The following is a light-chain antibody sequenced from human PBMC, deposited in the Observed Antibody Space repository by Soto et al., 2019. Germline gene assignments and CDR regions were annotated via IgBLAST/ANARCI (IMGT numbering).Light chain of an antibody. J-gene: IGKJ1*01. CDR3: LLDFRYFWA. V-gene: IGKV1-6*01. CDR2: AAS. CDR1: QGIRTA. Sequence: AIQLTQSPSSLSASVVDRVTITCRASQGIRTALGWYQQKPGKVPKLLIYAASTLQSGVPSRFSGSGSGTDFTLTISGLQPEDFATYYCLLDFRYFWAFGQGTKVDI.